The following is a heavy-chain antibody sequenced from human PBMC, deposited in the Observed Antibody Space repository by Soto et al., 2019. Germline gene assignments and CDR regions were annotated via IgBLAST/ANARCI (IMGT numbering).Heavy chain of an antibody. J-gene: IGHJ4*02. CDR1: GFTFSGYS. CDR3: ARLIYDFWSGPADY. D-gene: IGHD3-3*01. V-gene: IGHV3-21*02. CDR2: ISSSSTYI. Sequence: EVQLVESGGGLVKPGGSLRLSCAASGFTFSGYSMNWVRQAPGKGLEWISSISSSSTYIYYADSVKGRFTISRDNAKKSMYLQMNSLRAEDTAVYYCARLIYDFWSGPADYWGQGTLVTVSS.